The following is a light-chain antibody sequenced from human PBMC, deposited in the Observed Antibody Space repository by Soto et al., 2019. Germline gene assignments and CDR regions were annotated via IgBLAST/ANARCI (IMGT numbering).Light chain of an antibody. CDR2: VNIDGSH. Sequence: QSVLTQSPSTSASLGASVKLTCTLTSGHTTYAITWHQQQPEKGPRYLMRVNIDGSHSKGDGIPDRFSGSSSGAERYLTISNLQSEDEADYYCQTWGTSVHWVFGEGTKLTVL. CDR3: QTWGTSVHWV. V-gene: IGLV4-69*02. CDR1: SGHTTYA. J-gene: IGLJ3*02.